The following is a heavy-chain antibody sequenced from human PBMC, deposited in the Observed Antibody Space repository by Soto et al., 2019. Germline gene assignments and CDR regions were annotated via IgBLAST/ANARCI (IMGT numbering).Heavy chain of an antibody. D-gene: IGHD3-3*01. Sequence: SETLSLTCAVYGGSFSGYYWSWIRQPPGKGLEWIGEINHSGSTNYNPSLKSRVTISVDTSKNQFSLKLSSVTAADTAVYYCALSGTIFGVVIPNWFDPWGQGTLVTVSS. V-gene: IGHV4-34*01. CDR1: GGSFSGYY. CDR3: ALSGTIFGVVIPNWFDP. J-gene: IGHJ5*02. CDR2: INHSGST.